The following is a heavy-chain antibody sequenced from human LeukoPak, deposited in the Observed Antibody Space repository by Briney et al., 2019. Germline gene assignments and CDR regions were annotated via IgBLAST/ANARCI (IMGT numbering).Heavy chain of an antibody. V-gene: IGHV3-48*03. Sequence: GGSLRLCCAASGFTFSSYEMNWVRKAPGKGLETVSYISSSGSTIYYADSVKGRFTIFRDNAKNSLYLQMSSLRAEDTAVFYCARAGYNYFVDYWGQGTLVTVSS. D-gene: IGHD5-24*01. CDR2: ISSSGSTI. J-gene: IGHJ4*02. CDR1: GFTFSSYE. CDR3: ARAGYNYFVDY.